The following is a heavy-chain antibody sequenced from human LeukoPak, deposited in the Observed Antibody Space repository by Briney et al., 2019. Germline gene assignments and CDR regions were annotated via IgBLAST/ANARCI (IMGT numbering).Heavy chain of an antibody. V-gene: IGHV3-7*01. Sequence: GGSLRLSCAASGFTFSSYSMNWVRQAPGKGLEWVANIKQDGSEKDYVDFMKGRFTISRDNAKNSVYLQVNSLRAEDTAVYHCARLGYRSTSFD. CDR1: GFTFSSYS. D-gene: IGHD5-12*01. J-gene: IGHJ3*01. CDR2: IKQDGSEK. CDR3: ARLGYRSTSFD.